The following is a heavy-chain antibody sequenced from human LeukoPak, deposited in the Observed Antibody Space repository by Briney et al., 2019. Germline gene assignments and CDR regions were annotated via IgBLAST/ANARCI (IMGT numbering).Heavy chain of an antibody. CDR3: AIDRAGARGLYFDY. J-gene: IGHJ4*02. Sequence: WGSLRLSGAASGFTFSSYSMNWVRQVPGKGLEWVSYISSSSSTIYYADSVKGRFTISRDNAKNSLYLQMNSLRAEDTAVYYSAIDRAGARGLYFDYWGQGTLVTVSS. V-gene: IGHV3-48*01. CDR1: GFTFSSYS. CDR2: ISSSSSTI. D-gene: IGHD1-26*01.